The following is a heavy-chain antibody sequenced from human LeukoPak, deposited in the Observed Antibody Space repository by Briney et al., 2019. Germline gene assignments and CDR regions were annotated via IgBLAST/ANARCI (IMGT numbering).Heavy chain of an antibody. V-gene: IGHV3-23*01. J-gene: IGHJ4*02. CDR3: AKTRPLDSSSWSHGDY. CDR1: GFTFSSCA. CDR2: ISGSGDST. Sequence: GGSLRLSCAASGFTFSSCAMSWVRRAPGKGLEWVSAISGSGDSTYYGDSVKGRFTISRDNSKNTLYLQMNSLRAEDTAVYYCAKTRPLDSSSWSHGDYWGQGTLVTVSS. D-gene: IGHD6-13*01.